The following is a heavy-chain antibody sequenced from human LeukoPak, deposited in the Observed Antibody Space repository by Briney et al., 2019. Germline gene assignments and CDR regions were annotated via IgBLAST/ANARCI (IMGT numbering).Heavy chain of an antibody. J-gene: IGHJ6*03. CDR3: ARGVEMATIPYFYYMDV. D-gene: IGHD5-24*01. CDR1: GGPFSGYY. CDR2: INHSGST. V-gene: IGHV4-34*01. Sequence: SETLSLTCAVYGGPFSGYYWRWIRQPPGKGLVWIREINHSGSTNYNPSLKSRVTISVDTSKNQFSLKLGSVTAADTAVYYCARGVEMATIPYFYYMDVWGKGTTVTVSS.